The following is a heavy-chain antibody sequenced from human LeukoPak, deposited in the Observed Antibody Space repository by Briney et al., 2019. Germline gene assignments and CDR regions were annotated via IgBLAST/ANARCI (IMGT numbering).Heavy chain of an antibody. J-gene: IGHJ4*02. CDR3: AKPLGAVDTWLKFDY. V-gene: IGHV3-53*01. Sequence: TGGSLRLSCAASGFTVSSSYMSWVRQAPGKGLEWVSTIYSGGTTYYADSVKGRFTISRDNSKNTLYLQMNSLRAEDTALYYCAKPLGAVDTWLKFDYWGQGTLVTVSS. CDR1: GFTVSSSY. CDR2: IYSGGTT. D-gene: IGHD6-13*01.